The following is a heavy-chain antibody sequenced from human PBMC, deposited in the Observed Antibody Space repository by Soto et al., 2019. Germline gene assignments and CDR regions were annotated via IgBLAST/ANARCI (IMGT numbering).Heavy chain of an antibody. J-gene: IGHJ4*02. CDR2: ITSDGRT. CDR3: AKDYSTVTTDPLSVVLFDY. V-gene: IGHV3-23*01. Sequence: GGSLRLSCAASGFTFSSYAMSWVRQAPGKGREWVSIITSDGRTYYADSVKGRFTISRDNSKNTVYLQMNSLRAEDTAVYYCAKDYSTVTTDPLSVVLFDYWGQGALVTVSS. D-gene: IGHD4-17*01. CDR1: GFTFSSYA.